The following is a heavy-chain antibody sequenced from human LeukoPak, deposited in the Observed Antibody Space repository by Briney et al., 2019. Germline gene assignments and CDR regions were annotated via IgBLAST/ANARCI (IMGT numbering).Heavy chain of an antibody. CDR3: ARDNDFDY. Sequence: ASVKVSCKASGYTFTGYYIHWVRQAPGQGLEWMGWIHPQTGDTNYAQKFQGRVTMTRDMSTSTVYMELSSLRSEDTAVYYCARDNDFDYWGQGTLVTVPS. CDR1: GYTFTGYY. D-gene: IGHD2-8*01. J-gene: IGHJ4*02. CDR2: IHPQTGDT. V-gene: IGHV1-2*02.